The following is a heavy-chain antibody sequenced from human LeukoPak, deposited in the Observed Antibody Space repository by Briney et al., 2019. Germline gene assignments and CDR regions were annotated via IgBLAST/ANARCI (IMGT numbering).Heavy chain of an antibody. J-gene: IGHJ5*02. CDR3: ARDRPHNWFDP. V-gene: IGHV3-74*01. CDR2: IDNDGNSP. Sequence: GGSLILSCAASGFTFSRYWMHWVRPAPGKGLVWVSRIDNDGNSPTYADSVKGRFTISRDNAKNTLYLQMNNLRAEDTAIYYCARDRPHNWFDPWGQGTLVTVSS. CDR1: GFTFSRYW.